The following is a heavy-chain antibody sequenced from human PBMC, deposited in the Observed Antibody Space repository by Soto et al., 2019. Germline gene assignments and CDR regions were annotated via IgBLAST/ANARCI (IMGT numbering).Heavy chain of an antibody. CDR1: GGSISSYY. CDR2: IYYSGST. V-gene: IGHV4-59*01. Sequence: SETLSLTCTVSGGSISSYYWSWIRQPPGKGLEWIGYIYYSGSTNYNPSLKSRVTISVDTSKNQFSLKLSSVTAADTAVYYCASWYYDSSGYYFDYWGQGTLVTVSS. CDR3: ASWYYDSSGYYFDY. D-gene: IGHD3-22*01. J-gene: IGHJ4*02.